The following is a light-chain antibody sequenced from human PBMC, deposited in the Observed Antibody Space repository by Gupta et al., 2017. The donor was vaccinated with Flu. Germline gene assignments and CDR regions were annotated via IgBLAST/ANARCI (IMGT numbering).Light chain of an antibody. CDR1: SSDVGTYNL. CDR2: EAN. V-gene: IGLV2-23*01. Sequence: QSALTQSASVSGSPGQSITISCTGTSSDVGTYNLVSWYQQHPGKAPKLITYEANKRPSGVSDRFSGSKSGNTASVTISGLQAEDEADYYCCSYAGSSSWVFGGGTTLTVL. CDR3: CSYAGSSSWV. J-gene: IGLJ3*02.